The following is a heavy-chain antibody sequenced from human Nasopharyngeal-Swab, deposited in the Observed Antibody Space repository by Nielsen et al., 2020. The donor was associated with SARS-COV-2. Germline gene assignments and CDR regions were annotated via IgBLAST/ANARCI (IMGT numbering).Heavy chain of an antibody. V-gene: IGHV4-34*01. J-gene: IGHJ6*04. CDR3: ARSIAAAGNFPRIRVFPDV. CDR2: INHSGST. Sequence: WIRQPLGKGLEWIGEINHSGSTNYNPSLKSRVTISVDTSKNQFSLKLSSVTAADTAVYYCARSIAAAGNFPRIRVFPDVWGKGTTVTVSS. D-gene: IGHD6-13*01.